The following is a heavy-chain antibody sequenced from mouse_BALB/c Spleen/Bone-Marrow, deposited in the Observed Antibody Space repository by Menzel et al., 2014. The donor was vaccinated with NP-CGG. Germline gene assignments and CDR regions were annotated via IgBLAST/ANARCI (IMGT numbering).Heavy chain of an antibody. Sequence: EVKVVESGPSLVKPSQTLSLTCSVTGDSITSGYWNWIRKFPGNKLEYMGYISYSGSTYYNLSLKSRISITRDTSKNQFYLQLNSMTTEDTATYYCASYDGWYFDVWGAGTTVTVSS. CDR2: ISYSGST. CDR1: GDSITSGY. J-gene: IGHJ1*01. CDR3: ASYDGWYFDV. V-gene: IGHV3-8*02.